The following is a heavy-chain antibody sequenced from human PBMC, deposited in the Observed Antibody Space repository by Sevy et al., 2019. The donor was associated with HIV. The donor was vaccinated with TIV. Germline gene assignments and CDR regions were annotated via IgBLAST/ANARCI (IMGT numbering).Heavy chain of an antibody. CDR3: AKDKFYSGGSCCDAFDI. CDR2: ISGSGGST. D-gene: IGHD2-15*01. J-gene: IGHJ3*02. CDR1: GFTFSSYA. V-gene: IGHV3-23*01. Sequence: GGSLRLSCAASGFTFSSYAMSWVRQAPGKGLEWVSAISGSGGSTYYADSVKGWFTISRDNSKNTLYLQMNSLRAEDTAVYYCAKDKFYSGGSCCDAFDIWGQGTMVTVSS.